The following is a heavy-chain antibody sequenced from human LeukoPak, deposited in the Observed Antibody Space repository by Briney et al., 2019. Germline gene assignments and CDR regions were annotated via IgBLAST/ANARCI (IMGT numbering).Heavy chain of an antibody. D-gene: IGHD3-9*01. CDR1: GGSISSYY. J-gene: IGHJ4*02. CDR2: IHYSGST. CDR3: ARQVHDILTGYDLFDY. V-gene: IGHV4-59*08. Sequence: SETLSLTRTVSGGSISSYYWSWIRQPPGKGLEWIGYIHYSGSTNYNPSLKSRVTISVDTSKNQFSLKLSSVTAADTAVYYCARQVHDILTGYDLFDYWGQGTLVTVSS.